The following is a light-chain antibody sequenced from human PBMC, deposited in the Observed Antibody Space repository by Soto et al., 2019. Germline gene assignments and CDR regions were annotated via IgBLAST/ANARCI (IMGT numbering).Light chain of an antibody. Sequence: IVLTQSPGTLSLSPGERATLSCRASQSVASNHFAWYQQKPGQAPRRLIYAASTRATGIPDRFSGGGSGTDFTLTISRLEPEDFAVYYCQQFGSYPLTFGGGTMGDIK. CDR2: AAS. CDR3: QQFGSYPLT. CDR1: QSVASNH. J-gene: IGKJ4*01. V-gene: IGKV3-20*01.